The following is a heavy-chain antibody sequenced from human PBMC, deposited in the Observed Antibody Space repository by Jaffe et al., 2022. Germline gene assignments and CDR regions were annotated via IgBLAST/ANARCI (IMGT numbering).Heavy chain of an antibody. D-gene: IGHD3-22*01. Sequence: EVQLVESGGVVVQPGGSLRLSCAASGFTFDDYAMHWVRQAPGKGLEWVSLISWDGGSTYYADSVKGRFTISRDNSKNSLYLQMNSLRAEDTALYYCAKDSYSSGYSYYFDYWGQGTLVTVSS. CDR3: AKDSYSSGYSYYFDY. CDR2: ISWDGGST. J-gene: IGHJ4*02. V-gene: IGHV3-43D*04. CDR1: GFTFDDYA.